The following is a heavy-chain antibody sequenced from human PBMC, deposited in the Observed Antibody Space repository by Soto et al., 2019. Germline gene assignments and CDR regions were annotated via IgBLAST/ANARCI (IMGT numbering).Heavy chain of an antibody. CDR2: IWYDGSNK. CDR3: ARDLGGYYLHNWFDP. CDR1: GFTFSSYG. D-gene: IGHD3-22*01. Sequence: GGSLRLSCAASGFTFSSYGMHWVRQAPGKGLEWVAVIWYDGSNKYYADSVKGRFTISRDNSKNTLYLQMNSLRAEDTAVYYCARDLGGYYLHNWFDPWGQGTLVTVSS. J-gene: IGHJ5*02. V-gene: IGHV3-33*01.